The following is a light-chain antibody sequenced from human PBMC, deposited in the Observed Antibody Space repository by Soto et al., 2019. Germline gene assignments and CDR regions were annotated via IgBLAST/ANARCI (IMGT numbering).Light chain of an antibody. Sequence: EIVLTQSPATLSVSPRQRATLSRRASQSVFSSLAWYQQKPGQAPRLLIYGAATRATGIPARFSGSGSGTEFTLTISSLQSEDFAVYYCQQYHNWPAFGQGTKA. J-gene: IGKJ1*01. CDR3: QQYHNWPA. CDR1: QSVFSS. V-gene: IGKV3-15*01. CDR2: GAA.